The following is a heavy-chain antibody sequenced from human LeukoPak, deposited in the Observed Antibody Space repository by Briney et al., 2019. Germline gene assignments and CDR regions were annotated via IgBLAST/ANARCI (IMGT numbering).Heavy chain of an antibody. V-gene: IGHV3-15*01. Sequence: KTGGSLRLSCAASGFTFSNAWMSWVRQAPGKGLEWVGRIKSKTGGGTTDYAAPVKGRFTISRHDSKNTLYLQMNSLNTEDTAVYYRTTGGEEWPFDYWGQGTLVTVSS. D-gene: IGHD3-16*01. CDR2: IKSKTGGGTT. J-gene: IGHJ4*02. CDR3: TTGGEEWPFDY. CDR1: GFTFSNAW.